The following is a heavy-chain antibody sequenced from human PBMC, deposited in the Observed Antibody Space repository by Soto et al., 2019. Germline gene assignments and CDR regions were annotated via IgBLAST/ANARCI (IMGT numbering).Heavy chain of an antibody. J-gene: IGHJ4*02. D-gene: IGHD6-19*01. Sequence: HPGGSLRLSCAASGFTFDDYAMHWVRQAPGKGLEWVSGISWNSGSIGYADSVKGRFTISRDNAKNSLYLQMNSLRAEDTALYYCAKDGAGVAVAGYYFDYWGQGTLVTVSS. CDR1: GFTFDDYA. V-gene: IGHV3-9*01. CDR2: ISWNSGSI. CDR3: AKDGAGVAVAGYYFDY.